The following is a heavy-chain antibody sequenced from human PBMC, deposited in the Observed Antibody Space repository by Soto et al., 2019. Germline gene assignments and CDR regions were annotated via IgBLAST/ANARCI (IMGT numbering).Heavy chain of an antibody. CDR2: IIPIFGTA. Sequence: QVQLVQSGAEVKKPGSSVKVSCKASGGTFSSYAISWVRQAPGQGLEWMGGIIPIFGTAHYAQKFQGRVTITADESTSTAYMELSSLRSEDTAVYYCASAGNYYGGNSGLNYWGQGTLVTVSS. J-gene: IGHJ4*02. V-gene: IGHV1-69*01. D-gene: IGHD4-17*01. CDR1: GGTFSSYA. CDR3: ASAGNYYGGNSGLNY.